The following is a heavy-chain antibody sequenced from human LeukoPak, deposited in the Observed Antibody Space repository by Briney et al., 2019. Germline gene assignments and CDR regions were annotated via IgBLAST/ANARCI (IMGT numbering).Heavy chain of an antibody. D-gene: IGHD2-2*01. V-gene: IGHV4-39*01. CDR1: GGSISISSYY. J-gene: IGHJ4*02. CDR3: ARRRGYCSSTSCYAYYFDY. CDR2: IYYSGST. Sequence: SETLSLTCTVSGGSISISSYYWGWIRQPPGKGLEWIGSIYYSGSTYYNPSLKSRVTISVDTSKNQFSLKLSSVTAADTAVYYCARRRGYCSSTSCYAYYFDYWGQGTLVTVSS.